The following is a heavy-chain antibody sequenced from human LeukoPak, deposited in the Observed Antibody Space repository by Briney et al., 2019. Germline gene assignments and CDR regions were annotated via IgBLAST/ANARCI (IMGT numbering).Heavy chain of an antibody. CDR1: GFTFSSYG. CDR3: AKGSEVVTPYYFDY. CDR2: ISYDGSNK. V-gene: IGHV3-30*18. J-gene: IGHJ4*02. D-gene: IGHD3-22*01. Sequence: GGSLRLSCAASGFTFSSYGMHWVRQAPGKGLEWVAVISYDGSNKYYADSVKGRSTISRDNSKNTLYLQMNSLRAEDTAVYYCAKGSEVVTPYYFDYWGQGTLVTVSS.